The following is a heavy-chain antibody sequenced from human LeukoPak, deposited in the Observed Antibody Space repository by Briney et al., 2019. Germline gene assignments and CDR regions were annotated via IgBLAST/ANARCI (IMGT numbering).Heavy chain of an antibody. J-gene: IGHJ6*03. CDR3: ARDGDQDSAYSSSWYSRRSFYYYYMDV. CDR1: GFTFSSYS. V-gene: IGHV3-48*04. D-gene: IGHD6-13*01. Sequence: PGGSLRLSCAASGFTFSSYSMSWVRQAPGKGLEWVSYISSSRTIYYANSVKGRFTISRDNAKNSLYLQMNSLRAEDTAVYYCARDGDQDSAYSSSWYSRRSFYYYYMDVWGKGATVTVSS. CDR2: ISSSRTI.